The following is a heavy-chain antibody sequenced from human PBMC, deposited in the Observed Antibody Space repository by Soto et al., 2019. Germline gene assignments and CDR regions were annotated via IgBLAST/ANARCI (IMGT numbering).Heavy chain of an antibody. CDR3: ARVWDSSGLDY. D-gene: IGHD6-19*01. J-gene: IGHJ4*02. V-gene: IGHV1-18*01. CDR1: GGTFSSYA. CDR2: ISAYNGNT. Sequence: GASVKVSCKASGGTFSSYAISWVRQAPGQGLEWMGWISAYNGNTNYAQKLQGRVTTTTDTSTSTAYMELRSLRSDDTAVYYCARVWDSSGLDYWGQGTLVTVSS.